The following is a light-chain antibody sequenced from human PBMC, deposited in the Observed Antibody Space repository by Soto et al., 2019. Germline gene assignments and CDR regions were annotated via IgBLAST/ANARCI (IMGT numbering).Light chain of an antibody. CDR1: RDIRFY. CDR3: QKYNTAPRT. Sequence: DIQMTQSPSSLSASVGDRVTITCRASRDIRFYLAWYQQKPGKVPSLLIYGASTLQSGVPSRFSGSGSGTDFTLTISSLQPEDVATYYCQKYNTAPRTFGQGTKVEIK. CDR2: GAS. J-gene: IGKJ1*01. V-gene: IGKV1-27*01.